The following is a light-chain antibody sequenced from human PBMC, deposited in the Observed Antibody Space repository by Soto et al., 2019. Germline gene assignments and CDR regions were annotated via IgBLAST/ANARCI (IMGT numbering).Light chain of an antibody. V-gene: IGKV3-20*01. CDR3: QQYGSSPWT. Sequence: ETVLTQSPGTLSLSPGERATLSCRASQSVSSTYIGWYQQKPGQAPRLLVYATSNRATGIPDRFSGSGSGTDFNLTISRLEPEHFAVYYCQQYGSSPWTFGQGTTVQIK. CDR2: ATS. CDR1: QSVSSTY. J-gene: IGKJ1*01.